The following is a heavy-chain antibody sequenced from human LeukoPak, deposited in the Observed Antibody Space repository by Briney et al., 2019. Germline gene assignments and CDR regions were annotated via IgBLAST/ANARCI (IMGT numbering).Heavy chain of an antibody. CDR2: LFSSGTT. Sequence: SETLSLTCTVSGGSFSSGDYSWNWIRQPAGQGLEWIGRLFSSGTTNYNPSLKSRVTISGDTSKDQFSLKLSSVTAADTAVYYCARGGYWGQGTLVTVSS. J-gene: IGHJ4*02. CDR3: ARGGY. V-gene: IGHV4-61*02. CDR1: GGSFSSGDYS.